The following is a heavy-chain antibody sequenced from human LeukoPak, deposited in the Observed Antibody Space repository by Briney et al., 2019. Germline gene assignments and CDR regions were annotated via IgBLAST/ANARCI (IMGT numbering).Heavy chain of an antibody. CDR3: ARRLVVPAAAAYYYGMDV. J-gene: IGHJ6*02. D-gene: IGHD2-2*01. Sequence: ASVKVSCKASGYTFTSYGISWVRQAPGQGLEWMGWISAYNGNTNYAQKLQGRVTMTTDTSTSTAYMELRSLRPDDTAVYYCARRLVVPAAAAYYYGMDVWGQGTTVTVSS. V-gene: IGHV1-18*01. CDR2: ISAYNGNT. CDR1: GYTFTSYG.